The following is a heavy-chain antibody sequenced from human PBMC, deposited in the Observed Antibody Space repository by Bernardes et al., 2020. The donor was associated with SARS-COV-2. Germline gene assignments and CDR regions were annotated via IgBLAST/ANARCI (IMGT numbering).Heavy chain of an antibody. D-gene: IGHD2-2*01. CDR1: GFTFSSYW. Sequence: GGSLSLSCAASGFTFSSYWMSWVRQAPGKGLEWVANIKQDGSEKYYVDSVKGRFTISRDNAKNSLYLQMNSLRAEDTAVYYCARDDGGGVVPAAPDEGGYYYYGMDVWGQGTTVTVSS. CDR3: ARDDGGGVVPAAPDEGGYYYYGMDV. CDR2: IKQDGSEK. J-gene: IGHJ6*02. V-gene: IGHV3-7*01.